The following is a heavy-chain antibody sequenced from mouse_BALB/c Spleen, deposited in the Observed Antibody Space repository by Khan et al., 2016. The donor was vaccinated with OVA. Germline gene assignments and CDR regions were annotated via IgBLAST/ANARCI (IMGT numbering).Heavy chain of an antibody. V-gene: IGHV7-3*02. J-gene: IGHJ3*01. Sequence: EVELVESGGGLVEPGGSLRLSCATSGFTFSDYYMSWVRQPPGKALEWLGFIRKKASGYTTAYSASVKGRFTISSDNSQSILYLQMNSLRAEDSATDYCARVEYGYGFAYWGQGTLVTVSA. CDR3: ARVEYGYGFAY. D-gene: IGHD1-2*01. CDR2: IRKKASGYTT. CDR1: GFTFSDYY.